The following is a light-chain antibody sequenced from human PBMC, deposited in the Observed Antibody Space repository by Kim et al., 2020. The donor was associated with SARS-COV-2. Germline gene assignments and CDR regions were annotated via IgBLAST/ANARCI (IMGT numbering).Light chain of an antibody. Sequence: AIQMTQSPSSLSASTGDRVTITCRASQAIRNELGWYQQKPGKAPKVLIYAASTLQSGVSSRFSGSGSGTDFTLTISSLQPEDFATYGCLQDSRYPRTFGQGAKVDIK. CDR3: LQDSRYPRT. V-gene: IGKV1-6*01. J-gene: IGKJ1*01. CDR1: QAIRNE. CDR2: AAS.